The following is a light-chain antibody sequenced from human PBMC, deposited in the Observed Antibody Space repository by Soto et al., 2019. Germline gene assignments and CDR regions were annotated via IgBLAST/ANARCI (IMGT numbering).Light chain of an antibody. Sequence: EIVLTQSPGTLSLSPGERATLSCRASQSVASISLAWYQLKPGLAPRLLIYGASSRATGIPDRFSGSGSGTDFTLTISNLEPEDFAVYYCQQHSHWPPWTFGQGTKVDIK. J-gene: IGKJ1*01. CDR3: QQHSHWPPWT. CDR1: QSVASIS. V-gene: IGKV3D-20*02. CDR2: GAS.